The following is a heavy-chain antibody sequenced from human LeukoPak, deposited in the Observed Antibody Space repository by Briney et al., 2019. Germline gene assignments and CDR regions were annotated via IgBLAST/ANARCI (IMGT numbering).Heavy chain of an antibody. Sequence: GGSLRLSCVASVSSGLTRWMNWVRQAPGKGLERVAIIKEDGSDKYYVDSVKGRFTISRDSAKNSVYLQMNSLRVEDTAVYYCASAAGWEFGYWGQGTLVTVSS. CDR1: VSSGLTRW. CDR2: IKEDGSDK. V-gene: IGHV3-7*01. D-gene: IGHD1-26*01. J-gene: IGHJ4*02. CDR3: ASAAGWEFGY.